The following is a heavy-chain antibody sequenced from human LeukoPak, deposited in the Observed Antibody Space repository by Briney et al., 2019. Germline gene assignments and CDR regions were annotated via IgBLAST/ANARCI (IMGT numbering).Heavy chain of an antibody. J-gene: IGHJ4*02. CDR3: ATDGRSSGWYGFDY. Sequence: GGSLTLSCVGSGFTFLTYRMDGVRPAPGKGLDWVSSITRPVGRMYYADSLKGRITIPRDNARSTLYLQMNSLRAEDTAVYYCATDGRSSGWYGFDYWGQGILVTVSS. V-gene: IGHV3-21*01. CDR1: GFTFLTYR. D-gene: IGHD6-19*01. CDR2: ITRPVGRM.